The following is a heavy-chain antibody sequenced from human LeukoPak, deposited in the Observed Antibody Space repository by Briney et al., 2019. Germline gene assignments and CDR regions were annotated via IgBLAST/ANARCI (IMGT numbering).Heavy chain of an antibody. J-gene: IGHJ6*02. D-gene: IGHD6-13*01. Sequence: SETLSLTCIVSGGSVSSGGHYWGWIRQPPGKGLEWIGSIYYSGSTYYNPSLKSRVTISVDMSKNQFSLKLNSVTTADTAVYYCARGGFSSSKDFYYYYGMDVWGQGTTVTVSS. V-gene: IGHV4-39*07. CDR2: IYYSGST. CDR3: ARGGFSSSKDFYYYYGMDV. CDR1: GGSVSSGGHY.